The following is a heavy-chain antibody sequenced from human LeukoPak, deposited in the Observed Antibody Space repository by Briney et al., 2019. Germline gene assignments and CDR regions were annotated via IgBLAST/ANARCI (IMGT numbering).Heavy chain of an antibody. CDR1: GFTFSSYA. CDR3: ARGYYDSRGSGLYFDY. D-gene: IGHD3-22*01. CDR2: TWYDGSKE. V-gene: IGHV3-33*01. Sequence: PGGSLRLSCAASGFTFSSYAMHWVRQAQGKGLEWVAVTWYDGSKEYYADSVKGRVTISRDNSKNTLYLEVNSQRAEDTAVYYCARGYYDSRGSGLYFDYWGQGTLVTVSS. J-gene: IGHJ4*02.